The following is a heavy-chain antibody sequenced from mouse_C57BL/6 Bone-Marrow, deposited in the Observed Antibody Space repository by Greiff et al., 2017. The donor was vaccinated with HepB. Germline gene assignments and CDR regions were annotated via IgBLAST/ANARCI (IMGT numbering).Heavy chain of an antibody. CDR1: GYTFTSYW. D-gene: IGHD1-1*01. V-gene: IGHV1-64*01. CDR2: IHPNSGST. Sequence: QVQLKQPGAELVKPGASVKLSCKASGYTFTSYWMHWVKQRPGQGLEWIGMIHPNSGSTNYNEKFKSKATLTVDKSSSTAYMQLSSLTSEDSAVYYCARSKGSMEYYTFDYWGQGTTLTVSS. J-gene: IGHJ2*01. CDR3: ARSKGSMEYYTFDY.